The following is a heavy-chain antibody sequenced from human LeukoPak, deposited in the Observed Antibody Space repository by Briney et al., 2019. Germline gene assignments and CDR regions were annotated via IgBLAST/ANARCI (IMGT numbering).Heavy chain of an antibody. CDR2: IYYSGST. J-gene: IGHJ4*02. CDR1: GGSISSYY. V-gene: IGHV4-59*01. CDR3: ARAPPRGSYYRGYFDY. D-gene: IGHD3-10*01. Sequence: SETLSLTCTVSGGSISSYYWSWIRQAPGKGLEWIGYIYYSGSTTYNPSLKSRVTIPVDTSKNQFSLNLSSVTAADTAVYYCARAPPRGSYYRGYFDYWGQGTLVTVSS.